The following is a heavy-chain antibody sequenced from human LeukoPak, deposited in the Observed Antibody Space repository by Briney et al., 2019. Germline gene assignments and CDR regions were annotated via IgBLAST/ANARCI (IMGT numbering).Heavy chain of an antibody. V-gene: IGHV3-15*01. CDR1: GFTFSNAL. Sequence: PGGSLRLSCAASGFTFSNALMNWVRQAPGKGLEWVGRIKRKIDGGTPDFAAPVKGRFTISRDDSKDTLYLEMNSLKTEDTAMYYCTTHPLYYGSGTYSSYYFDHWGQGILVTVSS. CDR2: IKRKIDGGTP. D-gene: IGHD3-10*01. CDR3: TTHPLYYGSGTYSSYYFDH. J-gene: IGHJ4*02.